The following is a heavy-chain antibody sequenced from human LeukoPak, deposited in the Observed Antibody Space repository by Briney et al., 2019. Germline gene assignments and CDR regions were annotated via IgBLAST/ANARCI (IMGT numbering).Heavy chain of an antibody. V-gene: IGHV3-7*01. CDR3: ARDRGNCLDAFDI. CDR1: GFTFSTYW. Sequence: GGSLRLSCAASGFTFSTYWMNWFRQTPGKGLEWVAKIKADGGEKDHVASVKGRFIISRDNAKNSLYLQMNSLRAEDTAVYDCARDRGNCLDAFDIWGQGTMVTVSS. D-gene: IGHD1-7*01. J-gene: IGHJ3*02. CDR2: IKADGGEK.